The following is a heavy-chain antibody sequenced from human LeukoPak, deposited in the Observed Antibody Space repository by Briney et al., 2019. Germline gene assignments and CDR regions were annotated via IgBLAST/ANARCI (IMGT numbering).Heavy chain of an antibody. J-gene: IGHJ5*01. CDR1: GGSISGYY. CDR2: IYYSGST. CDR3: ARDLYGDYVLDS. Sequence: PSETLSLTCTVSGGSISGYYWSWIRQPPGKGLEWIGYIYYSGSTNYNPSLKSRVTISVDTSKNQFSLKLSSVTAADTAVYYCARDLYGDYVLDSWGQGTLVTVSS. V-gene: IGHV4-59*01. D-gene: IGHD4-17*01.